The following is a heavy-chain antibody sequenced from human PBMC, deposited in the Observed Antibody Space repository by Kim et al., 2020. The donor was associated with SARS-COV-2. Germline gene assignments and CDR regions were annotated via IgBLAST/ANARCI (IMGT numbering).Heavy chain of an antibody. V-gene: IGHV1-69*13. CDR1: GGTFSSYA. CDR2: IIPIFGTA. CDR3: ASLGGYCSSTSCYYYGMDV. J-gene: IGHJ6*02. D-gene: IGHD2-2*03. Sequence: SVKVSCKASGGTFSSYAISWVRHAPGQGLEWMGGIIPIFGTANYAQKFQGRVTITADESTSTAYMELSSLRSEDTAVYYCASLGGYCSSTSCYYYGMDVWGQGTTVTVSS.